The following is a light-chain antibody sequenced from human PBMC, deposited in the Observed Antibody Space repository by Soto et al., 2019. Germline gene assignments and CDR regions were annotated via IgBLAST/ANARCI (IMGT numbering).Light chain of an antibody. J-gene: IGLJ3*02. CDR2: RTS. Sequence: QAVVTQEPSLTVSPGGTGTLTCALTTVAVTSDYYPNWFQRKPGQALRTLIYRTSNKHSWTPARFSGSLLGGKAALTLSGVQPEDEADYYCVLRYGGAWVFGGGTQVTVL. CDR3: VLRYGGAWV. V-gene: IGLV7-43*01. CDR1: TVAVTSDYY.